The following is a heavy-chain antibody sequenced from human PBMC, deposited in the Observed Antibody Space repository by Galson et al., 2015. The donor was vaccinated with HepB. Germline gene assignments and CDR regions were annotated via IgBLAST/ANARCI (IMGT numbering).Heavy chain of an antibody. CDR3: ARKRYPYNSSWSYFDY. Sequence: SLRLSCAASGFTFSSYAMHWVRQAPGKGLEWVAVISYDGSNKYYADSVKGRFTISRDNSKNTLYLQMNSLRAEDTAVYYCARKRYPYNSSWSYFDYWGQGTLVTVSS. V-gene: IGHV3-30*04. CDR2: ISYDGSNK. CDR1: GFTFSSYA. D-gene: IGHD6-13*01. J-gene: IGHJ4*02.